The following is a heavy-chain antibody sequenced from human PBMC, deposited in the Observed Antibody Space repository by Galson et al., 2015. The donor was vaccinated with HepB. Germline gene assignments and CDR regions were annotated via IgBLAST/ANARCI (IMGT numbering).Heavy chain of an antibody. CDR1: GDRFSRYW. Sequence: QSGAEVKKPGESLKISCKGSGDRFSRYWIGWVRQMPGKGLEWMGIIYPSDSATRYSPSFQGQVTISADKSISSVYLQWSSLNASDTAMYFCVGQISSFYGMDVWGQGTTVTVSS. V-gene: IGHV5-51*01. J-gene: IGHJ6*02. D-gene: IGHD6-6*01. CDR3: VGQISSFYGMDV. CDR2: IYPSDSAT.